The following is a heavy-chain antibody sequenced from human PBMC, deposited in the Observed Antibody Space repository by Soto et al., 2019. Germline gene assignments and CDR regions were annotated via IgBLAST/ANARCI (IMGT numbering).Heavy chain of an antibody. CDR1: GFSFSTFA. CDR3: ARVWGAPGTSYNWFDP. Sequence: QLVESGGGVVQPGRSLRLSCAASGFSFSTFAMHWVRQAPGKGLEWVAVITDDGSEKHYAELVKGRFTISRDKSKNTLYLQMNSLSAEDTAVYYCARVWGAPGTSYNWFDPWGQGTLVTVSS. CDR2: ITDDGSEK. V-gene: IGHV3-30-3*01. J-gene: IGHJ5*02. D-gene: IGHD3-16*01.